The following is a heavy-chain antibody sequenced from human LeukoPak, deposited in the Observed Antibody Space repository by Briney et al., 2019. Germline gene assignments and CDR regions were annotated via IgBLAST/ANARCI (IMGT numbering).Heavy chain of an antibody. Sequence: PSETLSLTCTVSGGSISSYYWSWIRQPPGKGLEWIGYIYYSGSTNYNPSLKSRVTISVDTSKNQFSLKLSSVTAADTAVYYCARRVVVPAAAWGDHYYYMDVWGKGTTVTVSS. J-gene: IGHJ6*03. CDR1: GGSISSYY. V-gene: IGHV4-59*01. CDR3: ARRVVVPAAAWGDHYYYMDV. D-gene: IGHD2-2*01. CDR2: IYYSGST.